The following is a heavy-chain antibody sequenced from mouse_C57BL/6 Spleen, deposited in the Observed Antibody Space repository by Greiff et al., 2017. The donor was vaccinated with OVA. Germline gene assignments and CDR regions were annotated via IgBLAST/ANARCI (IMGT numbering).Heavy chain of an antibody. CDR1: GYTFTSYG. Sequence: QVQLQQSGAELARPGASVKLSCKASGYTFTSYGISWVKQRTGQGLEWIGEIYPRSGNTYYNEKFKGKATLTADKSSSTAYMELRSLTSEDSAVYFCARKEGYGNPHAMDYWGQGTSVTVSS. J-gene: IGHJ4*01. V-gene: IGHV1-81*01. CDR2: IYPRSGNT. D-gene: IGHD2-1*01. CDR3: ARKEGYGNPHAMDY.